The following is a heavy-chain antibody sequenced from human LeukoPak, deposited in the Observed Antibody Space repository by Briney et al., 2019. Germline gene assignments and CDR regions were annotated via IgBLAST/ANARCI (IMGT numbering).Heavy chain of an antibody. V-gene: IGHV3-11*04. D-gene: IGHD6-19*01. Sequence: GGSLRLSCAASGFTVSSNYMSWVRQAPGKGLEWVSYISSSGSTIYYADSVKGRFTISRDNAKNSLYLQMNSLRAEDTAVYYCARAAVAGTGDWGQGTLVTVSS. CDR3: ARAAVAGTGD. CDR2: ISSSGSTI. CDR1: GFTVSSNY. J-gene: IGHJ4*02.